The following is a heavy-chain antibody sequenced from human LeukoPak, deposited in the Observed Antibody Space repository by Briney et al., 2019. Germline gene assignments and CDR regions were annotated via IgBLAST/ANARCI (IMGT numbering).Heavy chain of an antibody. D-gene: IGHD2-8*02. Sequence: GGSLRLSCAASGFTFSSYWMSWVRQAPGKGLEWVANIKKDGSEKYYVDSVKGRFTISRDNAKTSLYLQMNSLRAEDTAVYYCARVRVLGATAGIDYWGQGTLVSVSS. CDR3: ARVRVLGATAGIDY. J-gene: IGHJ4*02. V-gene: IGHV3-7*01. CDR2: IKKDGSEK. CDR1: GFTFSSYW.